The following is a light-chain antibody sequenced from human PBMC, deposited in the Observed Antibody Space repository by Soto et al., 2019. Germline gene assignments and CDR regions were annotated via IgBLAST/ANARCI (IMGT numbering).Light chain of an antibody. CDR3: MQGLQDLT. V-gene: IGKV2-28*01. J-gene: IGKJ5*01. CDR1: QSLLYSNGYNY. CDR2: LAS. Sequence: IVMTQSPLSLPVTPGEPSSISFMSSQSLLYSNGYNYLDWYLQRPGQSPQLLIYLASNRAPGVPDRFSGSGSGTDFTLKISRVEAEDVGVYYCMQGLQDLTFGQGTRLEIK.